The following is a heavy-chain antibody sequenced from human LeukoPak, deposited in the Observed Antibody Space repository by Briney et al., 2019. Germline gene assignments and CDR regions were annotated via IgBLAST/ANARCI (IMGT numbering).Heavy chain of an antibody. CDR1: GGSISSGGYY. J-gene: IGHJ4*02. CDR3: ARQGDGYCTSTNCLFSFDN. Sequence: SQTLSLTCTVSGGSISSGGYYWSWIRQHPGKGLEWIGYIYYSGSTYYNPSLKSRVTISEDTSKNQFSLNLISVTAADTAVYYCARQGDGYCTSTNCLFSFDNWGQGALVTVSS. D-gene: IGHD2-2*03. V-gene: IGHV4-31*03. CDR2: IYYSGST.